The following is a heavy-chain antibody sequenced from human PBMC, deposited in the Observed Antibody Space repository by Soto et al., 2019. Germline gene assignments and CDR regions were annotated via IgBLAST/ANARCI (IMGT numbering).Heavy chain of an antibody. V-gene: IGHV4-59*01. CDR3: ARGVGYGDSDY. J-gene: IGHJ4*02. CDR1: GGSISSYY. Sequence: SETLSLTCTVSGGSISSYYWSWIRQPPGKGLEWIGYIYYSGSTNYNPSLKSRVTISVDTSNKQFSLKLRPATAADTAVYYCARGVGYGDSDYWGQGTLVTVSS. D-gene: IGHD4-17*01. CDR2: IYYSGST.